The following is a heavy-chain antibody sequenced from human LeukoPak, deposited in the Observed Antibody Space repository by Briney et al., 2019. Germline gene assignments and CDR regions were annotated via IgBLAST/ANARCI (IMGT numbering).Heavy chain of an antibody. CDR1: GGSISSSSYY. CDR3: ARAGSSSWKYYYYMDV. CDR2: IYYSGST. Sequence: SETLSLTCAVSGGSISSSSYYWGWIRQPPGKGLEWIGSIYYSGSTYYNPSLKSRVTISVDTSKNQFSLKLSSVTAADTAVYYCARAGSSSWKYYYYMDVWGKGTTVTVSS. J-gene: IGHJ6*03. D-gene: IGHD6-13*01. V-gene: IGHV4-39*07.